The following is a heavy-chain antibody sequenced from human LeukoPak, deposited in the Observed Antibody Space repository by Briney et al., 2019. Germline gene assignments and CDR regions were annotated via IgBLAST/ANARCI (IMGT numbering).Heavy chain of an antibody. Sequence: GGSLRLSCAGSGFTFSSYSMNWVRHAPGKGLEWVSYIGHTGSITDYADSVKGRFTISRDNAKNSLYLQMNTLRAEDTAVYYCAKGPSSGWYIPFYWGQGTLVTVSS. D-gene: IGHD6-19*01. V-gene: IGHV3-48*01. CDR1: GFTFSSYS. CDR2: IGHTGSIT. CDR3: AKGPSSGWYIPFY. J-gene: IGHJ4*02.